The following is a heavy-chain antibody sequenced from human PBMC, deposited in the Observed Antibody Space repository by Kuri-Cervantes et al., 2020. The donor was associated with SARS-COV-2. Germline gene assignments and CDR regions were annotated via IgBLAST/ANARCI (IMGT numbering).Heavy chain of an antibody. V-gene: IGHV4-34*01. CDR3: ARGGAYSKSNDY. CDR1: GGSFSGYY. D-gene: IGHD4-11*01. CDR2: INHSGST. J-gene: IGHJ4*02. Sequence: ESLKISCAVYGGSFSGYYWSWIRQPPGKGLEWIGEINHSGSTNYNPSLKSRVTISVDTSKNQFSLRLSSVTAADTAVYYCARGGAYSKSNDYWGQGTLVTVSS.